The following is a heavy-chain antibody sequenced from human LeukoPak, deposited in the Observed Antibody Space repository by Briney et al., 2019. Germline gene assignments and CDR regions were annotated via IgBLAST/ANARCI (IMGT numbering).Heavy chain of an antibody. CDR2: IYYSGST. Sequence: SETLSLTCTVSGYSISSSYYWSWIRQPPGKGLEWIGYIYYSGSTNYNPSLKSRVAISVVTSMNQFSLKLSSVTAADTAVYYCARGDFNWFDPWGQGTLVTVSS. V-gene: IGHV4-61*01. CDR3: ARGDFNWFDP. CDR1: GYSISSSYY. D-gene: IGHD3-3*01. J-gene: IGHJ5*02.